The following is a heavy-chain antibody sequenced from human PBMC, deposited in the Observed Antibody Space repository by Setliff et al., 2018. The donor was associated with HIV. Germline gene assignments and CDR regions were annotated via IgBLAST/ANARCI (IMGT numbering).Heavy chain of an antibody. CDR2: IIPIFGST. CDR1: GGTFSNYA. J-gene: IGHJ2*01. V-gene: IGHV1-69*13. Sequence: SVKVSCKASGGTFSNYAISWVRQAPGQGLEWMGGIIPIFGSTNYAQKFQGRVTMTADESTSTADMELSSLRSEDTAVYYCARDDHYYASGSYYSYWYFDLWGRGTLVTVSS. D-gene: IGHD3-10*01. CDR3: ARDDHYYASGSYYSYWYFDL.